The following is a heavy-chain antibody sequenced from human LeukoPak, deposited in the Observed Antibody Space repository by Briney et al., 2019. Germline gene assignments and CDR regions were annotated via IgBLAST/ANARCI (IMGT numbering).Heavy chain of an antibody. CDR2: IKSNSGAT. D-gene: IGHD6-6*01. J-gene: IGHJ4*02. Sequence: ASVKVSCKASGYNFTGNFMHWVRQAPGQGLEWMGWIKSNSGATKYAQKFQGRITMTRDTSIRTAYMELRSVRSDDTAIYYCARSLVNWGRGTLVTVSS. CDR3: ARSLVN. V-gene: IGHV1-2*02. CDR1: GYNFTGNF.